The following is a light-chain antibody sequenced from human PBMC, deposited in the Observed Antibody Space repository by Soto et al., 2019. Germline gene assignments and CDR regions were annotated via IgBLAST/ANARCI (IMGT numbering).Light chain of an antibody. CDR1: TSDIGNYNY. V-gene: IGLV2-14*01. CDR3: SSYTSISTLYV. CDR2: QVS. J-gene: IGLJ1*01. Sequence: QSALTQPASVSGSPGQSISISCTGATSDIGNYNYFSWYQQHPGKAPKLIIYQVSNRPSGVSNRFSGSKSGNTASLTISVLQAEDEADYYCSSYTSISTLYVFGTGTKLTVL.